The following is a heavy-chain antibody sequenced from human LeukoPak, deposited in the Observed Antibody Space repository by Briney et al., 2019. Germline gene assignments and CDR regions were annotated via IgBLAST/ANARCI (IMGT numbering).Heavy chain of an antibody. CDR1: GFIFDDYG. V-gene: IGHV3-7*01. J-gene: IGHJ3*02. CDR2: IKEDGSEK. D-gene: IGHD3-10*01. Sequence: PGGSLRLSCAASGFIFDDYGMSWVRQAPGKGLEWVANIKEDGSEKYYVDSAKGRFTISRDNAKNSLYLQMNSLRVEDTAIYYCASNLASSFHIWGQGKMVIVSS. CDR3: ASNLASSFHI.